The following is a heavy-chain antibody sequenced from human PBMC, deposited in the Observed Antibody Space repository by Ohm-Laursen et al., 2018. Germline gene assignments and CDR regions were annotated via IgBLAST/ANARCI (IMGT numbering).Heavy chain of an antibody. CDR3: ARGRYGNYYYGMGV. CDR1: GYTFTSYD. CDR2: MNPNSGNT. J-gene: IGHJ6*02. Sequence: ASVKVSCKASGYTFTSYDINWVRQATGQGLEWMGWMNPNSGNTGYAQKFQGRVTMTRNTSISTAYMELSSLRSEDTAVYYCARGRYGNYYYGMGVWGQGTTVTVSS. V-gene: IGHV1-8*01. D-gene: IGHD5-18*01.